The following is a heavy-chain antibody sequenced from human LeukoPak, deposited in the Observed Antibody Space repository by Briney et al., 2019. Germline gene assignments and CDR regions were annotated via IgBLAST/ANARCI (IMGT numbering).Heavy chain of an antibody. V-gene: IGHV4-59*01. CDR2: IYYSGST. D-gene: IGHD2-15*01. CDR1: GGSISSYY. J-gene: IGHJ6*03. CDR3: ARVVDYYYYYMDV. Sequence: SETLSLTCTVSGGSISSYYWSWIRQPPGKGLEWIGYIYYSGSTNYNPSLKSRVTISVGTSKNQFSLKLSSVTAADTAVYYCARVVDYYYYYMDVWGKGTTVTISS.